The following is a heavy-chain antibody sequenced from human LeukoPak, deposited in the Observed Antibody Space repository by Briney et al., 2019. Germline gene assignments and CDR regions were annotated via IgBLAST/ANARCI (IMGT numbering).Heavy chain of an antibody. V-gene: IGHV4-4*08. CDR2: IYTSGST. J-gene: IGHJ6*03. Sequence: PSETLSLTCTVSGGSISSYYWSWIRQPPGKGLEWIGYIYTSGSTNYNPSLKSRVTISVDTSKNQFSLKLSSVTAADTAVYYCRGTGTTNYYYYMDVWGKGTTVTVSS. CDR1: GGSISSYY. CDR3: RGTGTTNYYYYMDV. D-gene: IGHD1-7*01.